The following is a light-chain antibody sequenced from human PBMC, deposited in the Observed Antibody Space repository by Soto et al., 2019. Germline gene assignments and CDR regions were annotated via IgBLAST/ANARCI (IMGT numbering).Light chain of an antibody. J-gene: IGKJ4*01. CDR3: QQYASWPLT. Sequence: EIVLTQSPGTLSLSPVERATLSCRASQSVSRNLAWYQQESGQPPRLLVFGASTRATGVPARFSGSGSGTEFTLTISGLQSEDFEVYFCQQYASWPLTFGGGTKVDIK. CDR2: GAS. CDR1: QSVSRN. V-gene: IGKV3-15*01.